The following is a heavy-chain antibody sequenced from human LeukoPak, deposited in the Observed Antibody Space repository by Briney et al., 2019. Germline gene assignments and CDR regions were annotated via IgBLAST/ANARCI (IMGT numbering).Heavy chain of an antibody. CDR2: IYYGGGT. Sequence: SETLSLTCTVSGASIGGYFWSWIRQPPGKGLEWIGYIYYGGGTNYNPSFESRITISVDTSKNRISLNLTSVTASDTAIYYCARERGDYDSDNWFDSWGQGTLVTVSS. D-gene: IGHD4-17*01. J-gene: IGHJ5*01. CDR1: GASIGGYF. CDR3: ARERGDYDSDNWFDS. V-gene: IGHV4-59*01.